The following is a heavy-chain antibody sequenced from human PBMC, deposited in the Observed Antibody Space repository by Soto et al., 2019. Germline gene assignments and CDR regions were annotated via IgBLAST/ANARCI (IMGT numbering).Heavy chain of an antibody. D-gene: IGHD6-6*01. CDR2: ISGTGGTT. V-gene: IGHV3-23*01. Sequence: EVQLLESGGGLVQPGGSLRLSCAASGFTFYNYAMRWVRQAPGKGLEWVSGISGTGGTTYYADSVKGRFTIFRDNSKNTLYLQMNSLRAEDTALYYCVRSIATRREVDYWGQGTLVTVSS. CDR3: VRSIATRREVDY. J-gene: IGHJ4*02. CDR1: GFTFYNYA.